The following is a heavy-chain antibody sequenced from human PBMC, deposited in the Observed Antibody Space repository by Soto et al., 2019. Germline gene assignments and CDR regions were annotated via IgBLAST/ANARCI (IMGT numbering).Heavy chain of an antibody. Sequence: GGSLRLSFSASGFTFIIYAMTWVRQAPGKGLEWVSTTGGSGRTTYYADSVKGRFTVSRDNSKNTLDLQMSSLRAEDTAVYYCATVHNTSRSFDYWGQGTLVTVSS. CDR1: GFTFIIYA. D-gene: IGHD1-20*01. CDR3: ATVHNTSRSFDY. V-gene: IGHV3-23*01. J-gene: IGHJ4*02. CDR2: TGGSGRTT.